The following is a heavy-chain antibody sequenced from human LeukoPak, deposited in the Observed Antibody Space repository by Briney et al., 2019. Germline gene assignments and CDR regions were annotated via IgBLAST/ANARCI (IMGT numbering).Heavy chain of an antibody. V-gene: IGHV4-34*01. J-gene: IGHJ4*02. Sequence: SETLSLTCAVYGGSFSGYYWSWIRQPPGKGLEWIGEINHSGSTNYNPSLKSRVTISVDTSKNQFSLKLSSVTAADTAVYYCARDGYSGYAYYFDYWGQGTLVTVSS. CDR2: INHSGST. D-gene: IGHD5-12*01. CDR1: GGSFSGYY. CDR3: ARDGYSGYAYYFDY.